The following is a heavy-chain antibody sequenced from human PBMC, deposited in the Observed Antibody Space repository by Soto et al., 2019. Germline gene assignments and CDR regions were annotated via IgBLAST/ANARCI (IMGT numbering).Heavy chain of an antibody. J-gene: IGHJ4*01. Sequence: GGSLRPSCAVPGFTFSTNAMSWVRKAPGKGLEWVSAISDGGGSTYYADSVKGRLTISRDNSKNTLYLQMNSLRAEDTALYYCARALCGGASCHGGNFDYWGQGTLVTVSS. CDR3: ARALCGGASCHGGNFDY. CDR1: GFTFSTNA. D-gene: IGHD2-2*01. CDR2: ISDGGGST. V-gene: IGHV3-23*01.